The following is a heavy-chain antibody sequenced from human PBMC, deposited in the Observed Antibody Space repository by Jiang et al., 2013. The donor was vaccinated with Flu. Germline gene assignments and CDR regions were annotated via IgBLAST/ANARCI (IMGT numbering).Heavy chain of an antibody. CDR3: AHRRDSSGWINWFDP. CDR1: GFSLNTSGVG. D-gene: IGHD6-19*01. CDR2: IYWDDDK. Sequence: KPTQTLTLTCSFSGFSLNTSGVGVGWIRQPPGKALEWLALIYWDDDKRYSPSLKSRLTITKDTSKNQVVLTMTNMDPVDTATYYCAHRRDSSGWINWFDPWGQGTLVTVSS. V-gene: IGHV2-5*02. J-gene: IGHJ5*02.